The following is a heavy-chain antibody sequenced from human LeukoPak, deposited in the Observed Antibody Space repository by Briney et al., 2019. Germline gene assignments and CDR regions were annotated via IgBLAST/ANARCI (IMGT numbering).Heavy chain of an antibody. J-gene: IGHJ3*02. CDR2: INPSGGST. CDR1: GYTFTSYY. V-gene: IGHV1-46*01. CDR3: ARDRLQGTAGFAFDI. Sequence: ASVKVSCKASGYTFTSYYMHWVRQAPGQGLEWMGIINPSGGSTSYAQKFQGRVTMTRDTSTSTVYMELSSLRSEDTAVYYCARDRLQGTAGFAFDIWGQGTMVTVPS. D-gene: IGHD5-12*01.